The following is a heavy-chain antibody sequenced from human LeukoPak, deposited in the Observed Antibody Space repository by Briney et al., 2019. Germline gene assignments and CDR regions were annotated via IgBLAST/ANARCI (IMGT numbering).Heavy chain of an antibody. V-gene: IGHV4-34*01. Sequence: PSETLSLTCAVYVGSFRGYYWSWIRQPPGKGLEWSGEINHSGSTNYNPSLKSRVTISVDTSKNQFSLKLSSVTAADTAVYYCAIAGPGSGWVPYYYYGMDVWGQGTTVTVSS. CDR2: INHSGST. CDR3: AIAGPGSGWVPYYYYGMDV. J-gene: IGHJ6*02. D-gene: IGHD3-22*01. CDR1: VGSFRGYY.